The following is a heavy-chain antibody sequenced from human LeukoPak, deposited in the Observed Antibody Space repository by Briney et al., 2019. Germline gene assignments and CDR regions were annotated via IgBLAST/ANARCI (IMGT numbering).Heavy chain of an antibody. CDR1: GGTISSYY. Sequence: SETLSLTCTVSGGTISSYYWNWIRRPPGTGLEWIGYIHYSGSTKYNPSLKSRVTISVDTSKNQFSLKLSSVTAADTAVYYCARWYSSGWAFDYWGQGTLVTVSS. V-gene: IGHV4-59*08. J-gene: IGHJ4*02. CDR3: ARWYSSGWAFDY. D-gene: IGHD6-19*01. CDR2: IHYSGST.